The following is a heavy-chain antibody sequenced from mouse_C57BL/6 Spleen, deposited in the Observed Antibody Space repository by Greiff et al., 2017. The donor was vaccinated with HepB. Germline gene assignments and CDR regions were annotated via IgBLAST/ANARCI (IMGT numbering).Heavy chain of an antibody. CDR2: IHPNSGST. D-gene: IGHD2-2*01. CDR1: GYTFTSYW. J-gene: IGHJ2*01. CDR3: AGRSTMVTTKGYDFDY. V-gene: IGHV1-64*01. Sequence: QVQLQQPGAELVKPGASVKLSCKASGYTFTSYWMHWVKQRPGQGLEWIGMIHPNSGSTNYNEKFKSKATLTVDKPSSTAYMQLSSLTSEDSAVYYCAGRSTMVTTKGYDFDYWGQGTTLTVSS.